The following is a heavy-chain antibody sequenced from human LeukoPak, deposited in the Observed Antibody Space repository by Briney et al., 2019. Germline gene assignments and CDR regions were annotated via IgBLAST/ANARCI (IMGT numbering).Heavy chain of an antibody. CDR3: ARDALSIAAAGTVWFDP. D-gene: IGHD6-13*01. J-gene: IGHJ5*02. CDR2: IYYSGST. Sequence: SETLSLTCTVSGGSISSSSYYWGWIRQPPGKGLERIGSIYYSGSTYYNPSLKSRVTISVDTSKNQSSLKLSSVTAADTAVYYCARDALSIAAAGTVWFDPWGQGTLVTVSS. V-gene: IGHV4-39*07. CDR1: GGSISSSSYY.